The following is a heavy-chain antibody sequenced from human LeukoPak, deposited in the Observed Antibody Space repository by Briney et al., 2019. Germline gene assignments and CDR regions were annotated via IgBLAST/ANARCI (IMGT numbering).Heavy chain of an antibody. V-gene: IGHV4-59*01. CDR1: GGSISSYY. Sequence: SETLSLTCTVSGGSISSYYWSWIRQPPGKGLEWIGNIYDSGSTNYNPSLKSRVTIAVDTSKNQFSLKLSSVTAADTAVYYCARRRGNTATHAFDIWGQGTMVTVSS. J-gene: IGHJ3*02. CDR2: IYDSGST. D-gene: IGHD4-17*01. CDR3: ARRRGNTATHAFDI.